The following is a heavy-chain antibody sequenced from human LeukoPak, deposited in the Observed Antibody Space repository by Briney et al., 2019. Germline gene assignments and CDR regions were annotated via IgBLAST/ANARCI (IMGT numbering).Heavy chain of an antibody. V-gene: IGHV3-30-3*01. D-gene: IGHD2-15*01. CDR1: GFTFSSYA. J-gene: IGHJ4*02. CDR3: ARDGCGGTCYQYYFDY. CDR2: ISYDGGNK. Sequence: GRSLRLSGAASGFTFSSYAMQWVRQAPGKGLEWVAIISYDGGNKYYADSVKGRFTISRDNSKNTLYLQMNSLRGEDTAVYYCARDGCGGTCYQYYFDYWGQGTLVTVSS.